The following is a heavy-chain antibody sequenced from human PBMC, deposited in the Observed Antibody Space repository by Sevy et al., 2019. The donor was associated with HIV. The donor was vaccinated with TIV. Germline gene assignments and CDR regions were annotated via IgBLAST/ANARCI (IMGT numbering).Heavy chain of an antibody. CDR2: ISGSGYST. Sequence: GGSLRLSCAASGFTFSNYGMSWVRQAPGKGLEWVSAISGSGYSTYYADSVKGRFTISRDKSKNTLYLQINSLRAGETAVYYCAKHIAYCGGDCYPPLYYFDYWGQGTLVTVSS. J-gene: IGHJ4*02. CDR3: AKHIAYCGGDCYPPLYYFDY. D-gene: IGHD2-21*02. CDR1: GFTFSNYG. V-gene: IGHV3-23*01.